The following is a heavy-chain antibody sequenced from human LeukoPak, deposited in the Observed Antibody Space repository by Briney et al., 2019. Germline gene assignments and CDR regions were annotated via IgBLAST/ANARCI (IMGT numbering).Heavy chain of an antibody. J-gene: IGHJ4*02. D-gene: IGHD3-22*01. V-gene: IGHV3-21*01. CDR3: ARETNTSDSSGYIRADVRRDDY. CDR1: GFTFSSYC. Sequence: GGSLRLSCEASGFTFSSYCMNWVRQAPGEGLEWVSSISSSSIYIYYTDSVGGRFTISRDNAGNSLYLQMNSVRAEDTAVYYCARETNTSDSSGYIRADVRRDDYWGQGTLVTVSS. CDR2: ISSSSIYI.